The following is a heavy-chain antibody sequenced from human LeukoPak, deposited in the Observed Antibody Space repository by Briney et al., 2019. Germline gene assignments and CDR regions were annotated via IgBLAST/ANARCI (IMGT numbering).Heavy chain of an antibody. V-gene: IGHV3-11*01. J-gene: IGHJ6*03. CDR3: AKTIGQLNYYYYYMDV. D-gene: IGHD6-13*01. CDR1: GFTFSDYY. Sequence: KTGGSLRLSCAASGFTFSDYYMSWIRQAPGKGLEWVSYVSSSGSTIYYADSGKGRFTISRDNSKNTLYLQMNSLRAEDTAVYYCAKTIGQLNYYYYYMDVWGKGTTVTVSS. CDR2: VSSSGSTI.